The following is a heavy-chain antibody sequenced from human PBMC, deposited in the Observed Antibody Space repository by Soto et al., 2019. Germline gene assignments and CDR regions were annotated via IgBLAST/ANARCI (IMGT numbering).Heavy chain of an antibody. CDR1: GFTFSGSA. CDR2: IRSKANSYAT. V-gene: IGHV3-73*01. J-gene: IGHJ6*03. CDR3: TRSAPRDYYYYMDV. Sequence: EVQLVESGGGLVQPGGSLKLSCAASGFTFSGSAMHWVRQASGKGLEWVGRIRSKANSYATAYAALVKGRFTISRDDSKNTAYLQMNSLKTEDTAVYYCTRSAPRDYYYYMDVWGKGTMVTVSS.